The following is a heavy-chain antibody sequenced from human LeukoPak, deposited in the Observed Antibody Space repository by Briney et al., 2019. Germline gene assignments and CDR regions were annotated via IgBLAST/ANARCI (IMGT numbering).Heavy chain of an antibody. J-gene: IGHJ5*02. Sequence: GGSLRLSCAASGFTFSNYVMSWVRQAPGKGLELVSAISGSGGSIYYADSVKGRSTISRDNSKDTLYLQMNSLRAEDTAVYYCAKGYISGWYDADFDPWGQGTLVTVSS. CDR3: AKGYISGWYDADFDP. D-gene: IGHD6-19*01. CDR2: ISGSGGSI. CDR1: GFTFSNYV. V-gene: IGHV3-23*01.